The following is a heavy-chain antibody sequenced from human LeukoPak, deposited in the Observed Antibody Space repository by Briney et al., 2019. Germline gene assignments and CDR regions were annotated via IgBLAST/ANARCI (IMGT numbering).Heavy chain of an antibody. CDR2: ISHSGST. J-gene: IGHJ3*02. CDR1: GGSFSGYY. V-gene: IGHV4-34*01. D-gene: IGHD3-3*01. CDR3: AGGEPTNVDFWSVESFDI. Sequence: KSSETLSLTCAVYGGSFSGYYWSWIRQPPGKGLEWIGGISHSGSTNYNPSLKNRVKVSVDKSKNQFSLNLTSVTAADTAVYYCAGGEPTNVDFWSVESFDIGGEGSLVTV.